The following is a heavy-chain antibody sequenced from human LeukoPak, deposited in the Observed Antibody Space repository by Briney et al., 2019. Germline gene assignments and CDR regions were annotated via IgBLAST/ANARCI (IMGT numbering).Heavy chain of an antibody. Sequence: PGGSLRLSCAASGFTFSSYAMSWVRQAPGKGLEWVSAISGSGGSTYYADSVKGRFTISRDNSKNTLYLQMNSLKAEDTAVYYCAKDRRYSSGWFDYWGQGTLVTVSS. D-gene: IGHD6-19*01. CDR1: GFTFSSYA. CDR2: ISGSGGST. CDR3: AKDRRYSSGWFDY. J-gene: IGHJ4*02. V-gene: IGHV3-23*01.